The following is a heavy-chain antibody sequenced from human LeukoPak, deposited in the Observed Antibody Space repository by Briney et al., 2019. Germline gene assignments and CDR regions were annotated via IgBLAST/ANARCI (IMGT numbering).Heavy chain of an antibody. CDR2: TFYRSNWFS. J-gene: IGHJ4*02. V-gene: IGHV6-1*01. CDR1: GDIVSSNSAA. CDR3: ARGNYGALSY. D-gene: IGHD4-17*01. Sequence: QTLSRTCAISGDIVSSNSAAWNWIRQSPSRGLEWLGRTFYRSNWFSDYAVSVRSRITINPDTSKNQFSLQLNSVTPEDTAVYYCARGNYGALSYWGQGTLVTVSS.